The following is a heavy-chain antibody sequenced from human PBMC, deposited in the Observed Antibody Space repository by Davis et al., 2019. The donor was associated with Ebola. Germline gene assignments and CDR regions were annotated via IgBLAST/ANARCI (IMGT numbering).Heavy chain of an antibody. D-gene: IGHD3-22*01. J-gene: IGHJ5*02. CDR3: AREGRSGYSNWFDP. CDR2: IYYSGST. CDR1: GGSISSGGYS. Sequence: SETLSLTCAVSGGSISSGGYSWSWIRQPPGKGLEWIGYIYYSGSTNYNPSLKSRVTISVDTSKNQFSLKLSSVTAADTAVYYCAREGRSGYSNWFDPWGQGTLVTVSS. V-gene: IGHV4-30-4*07.